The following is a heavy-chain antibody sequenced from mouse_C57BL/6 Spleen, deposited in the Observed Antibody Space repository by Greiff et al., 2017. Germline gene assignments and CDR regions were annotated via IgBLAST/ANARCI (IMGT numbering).Heavy chain of an antibody. J-gene: IGHJ4*01. Sequence: VQLQQPGAELVRPGSSVKLSCKASGYTFTSYWMHWVKQRPIQGLEWIGNIDPSDSETHYNQKFKDKATLTVDKSSSTAYMQLSSLTCEDSAVYYCARGDYSNPRDAMDYWGQGTSGTVAS. D-gene: IGHD2-5*01. CDR1: GYTFTSYW. CDR2: IDPSDSET. V-gene: IGHV1-52*01. CDR3: ARGDYSNPRDAMDY.